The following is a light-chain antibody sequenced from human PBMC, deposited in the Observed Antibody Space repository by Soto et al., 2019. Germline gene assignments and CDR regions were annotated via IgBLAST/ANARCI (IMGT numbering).Light chain of an antibody. CDR2: GAS. J-gene: IGKJ5*01. CDR3: QQYNNWPPIT. CDR1: QSVRSD. Sequence: EIMMTQSPATLSVSPGERATLSCRASQSVRSDLAWYQQKPGQAPRLLIYGASTRATGIPARFSGSGSGTEFTLTISSLQSEDFALYYCQQYNNWPPITFGQGTRLEIK. V-gene: IGKV3-15*01.